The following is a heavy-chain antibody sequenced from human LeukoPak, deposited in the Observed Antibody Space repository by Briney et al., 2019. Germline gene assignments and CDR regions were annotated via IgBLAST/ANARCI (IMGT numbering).Heavy chain of an antibody. Sequence: SETLSLTCTVSGGSISSGGYYWSWIRQPPGKGLEWIGYIYHSGSTYYNPSLKSRVTISVDRSKNQFSLKLSSVTAADTAVYYCARETTGYSSGWRPGPSYYFDYWGQGTLVTVSS. CDR1: GGSISSGGYY. CDR3: ARETTGYSSGWRPGPSYYFDY. J-gene: IGHJ4*02. CDR2: IYHSGST. V-gene: IGHV4-30-2*01. D-gene: IGHD6-19*01.